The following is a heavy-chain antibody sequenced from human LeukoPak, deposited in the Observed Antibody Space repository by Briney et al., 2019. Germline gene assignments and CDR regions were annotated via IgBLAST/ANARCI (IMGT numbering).Heavy chain of an antibody. CDR1: GDSVSSNSAA. J-gene: IGHJ4*02. V-gene: IGHV6-1*01. D-gene: IGHD6-13*01. CDR3: ARDLIETGYSSSWYDY. Sequence: SQTLSLTCAISGDSVSSNSAAWNWIRQSPSRGLEWLGRTYYRSKWYNDYAVSVKSRITINPDTSKNQFSLQLNSVTPEDTAVYYCARDLIETGYSSSWYDYWGQGTLVTVSS. CDR2: TYYRSKWYN.